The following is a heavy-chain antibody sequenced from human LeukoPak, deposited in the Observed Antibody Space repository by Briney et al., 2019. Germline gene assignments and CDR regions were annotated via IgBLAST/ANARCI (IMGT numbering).Heavy chain of an antibody. Sequence: GGSLRLSCVASGFTFNNYAMSWVRQAPGRGLEWASSTAGSGISKDYADSVKGRFTISKDKSKNTLYLQMDNLRAEDTGVYFCARLPTFYYDSSGYHYDYWGQGTLVTVSA. CDR2: TAGSGISK. CDR3: ARLPTFYYDSSGYHYDY. J-gene: IGHJ4*02. D-gene: IGHD3-22*01. V-gene: IGHV3-23*01. CDR1: GFTFNNYA.